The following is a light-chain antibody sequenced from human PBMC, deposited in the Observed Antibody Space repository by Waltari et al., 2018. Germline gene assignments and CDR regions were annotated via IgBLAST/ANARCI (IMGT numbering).Light chain of an antibody. CDR1: SRDIGRYNF. V-gene: IGLV2-8*01. Sequence: QSALTQPPSASGSPGQSVTTSCTGTSRDIGRYNFVSWYQPHPAKAPKLLMNDVDKRPSGVPDRFSASKSGNTASLTVSGLQAEDEADYYCSSFAGTNDFVLFGGGTRLTVL. CDR2: DVD. CDR3: SSFAGTNDFVL. J-gene: IGLJ2*01.